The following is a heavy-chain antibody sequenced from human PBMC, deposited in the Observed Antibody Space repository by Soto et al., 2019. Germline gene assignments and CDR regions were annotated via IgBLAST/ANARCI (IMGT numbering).Heavy chain of an antibody. CDR3: AGHLGEGYLDY. V-gene: IGHV4-39*01. CDR1: GDSISSSTYF. J-gene: IGHJ4*02. CDR2: IYYSGST. Sequence: QLQLQESGPGLVKPSETLSLTCTVSGDSISSSTYFWGWVRQPPGKGLEWIGSIYYSGSTYYNPSLKVLLTIPVDTSRDDFSLKLSSVTAADTAVYYCAGHLGEGYLDYWGQGTLVTVSS.